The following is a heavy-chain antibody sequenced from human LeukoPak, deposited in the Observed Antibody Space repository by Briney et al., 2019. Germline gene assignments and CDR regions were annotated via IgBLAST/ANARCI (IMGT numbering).Heavy chain of an antibody. Sequence: ASVKLSCKASGYIFTNYSISSVRHAPGQGLEWMGWINPYNGNTNYAQNLQGRVTITTDTSTSISYMELRIRISDDTAVYYFPRIGIAVIPAAIDYWGEGTLVTVSS. J-gene: IGHJ4*02. CDR1: GYIFTNYS. D-gene: IGHD2-2*01. CDR3: PRIGIAVIPAAIDY. V-gene: IGHV1-18*01. CDR2: INPYNGNT.